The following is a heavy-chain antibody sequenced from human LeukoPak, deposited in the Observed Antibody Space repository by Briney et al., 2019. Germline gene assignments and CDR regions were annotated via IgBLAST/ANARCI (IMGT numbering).Heavy chain of an antibody. CDR2: IKQDGSEK. D-gene: IGHD3-10*01. V-gene: IGHV3-7*01. CDR3: ARFKNYGD. J-gene: IGHJ4*02. CDR1: GFTLSSYW. Sequence: GGSLRLSCAASGFTLSSYWMSWVRQAPGEGLEWVATIKQDGSEKHYVDSVKGRFTISRDSAKNSLYLQMNSLRAEDTAVYYCARFKNYGDWGQGTLVTVSS.